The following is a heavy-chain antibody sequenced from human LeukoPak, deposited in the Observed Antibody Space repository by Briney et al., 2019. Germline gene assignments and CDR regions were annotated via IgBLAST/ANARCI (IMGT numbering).Heavy chain of an antibody. J-gene: IGHJ6*02. CDR2: IYYSGST. CDR3: AREARHCSTTSCFTDYYYYGLDV. Sequence: SETLSLTCTVSGGSISSGGYYWSWIRQHPGKGLEWIGYIYYSGSTYYNPSLKSRVTISVDTSKIQFSLKLTSVTAADTAVHYCAREARHCSTTSCFTDYYYYGLDVWGQGTTVTVSS. CDR1: GGSISSGGYY. D-gene: IGHD2-2*01. V-gene: IGHV4-31*03.